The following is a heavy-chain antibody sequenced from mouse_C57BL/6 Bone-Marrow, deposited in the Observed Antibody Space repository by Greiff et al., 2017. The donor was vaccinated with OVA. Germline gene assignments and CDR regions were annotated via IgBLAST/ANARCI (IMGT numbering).Heavy chain of an antibody. J-gene: IGHJ1*03. CDR3: AFYYGSSYRYFDI. CDR1: GYSFTDYN. Sequence: EVKLQQSGPELVKPGASVKISCKASGYSFTDYNMNWVKQSNGKSLEWIGVINPNYGTTSYNQKFKGKATLTVDQSSSTAYMQLNSLTSEDSAVYYCAFYYGSSYRYFDIWGTGTTVTVSS. V-gene: IGHV1-39*01. CDR2: INPNYGTT. D-gene: IGHD1-1*01.